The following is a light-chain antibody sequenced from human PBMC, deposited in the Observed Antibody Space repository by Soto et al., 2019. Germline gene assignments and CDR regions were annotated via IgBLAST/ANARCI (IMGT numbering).Light chain of an antibody. V-gene: IGLV2-14*01. CDR3: SSYTSSSTIHVV. CDR2: DVS. J-gene: IGLJ2*01. CDR1: SSDVGGYNY. Sequence: QSALTQPASVSGSPGQSITISCTGTSSDVGGYNYVSWYQQHPGKAPKLMIYDVSNRPSGVSNRFSGSKSGNTASLTISGLQAEDEADDYCSSYTSSSTIHVVFGGGTKVTVL.